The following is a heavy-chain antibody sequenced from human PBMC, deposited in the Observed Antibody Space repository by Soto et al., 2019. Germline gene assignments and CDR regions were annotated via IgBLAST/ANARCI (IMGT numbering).Heavy chain of an antibody. V-gene: IGHV3-30-3*01. J-gene: IGHJ4*02. D-gene: IGHD6-6*01. Sequence: QVQLVESGGGVVQPGRSLRLSCAASGFTFSSYAMHWVRQAPGKGLEWVAVISYDGSNKYYADSVKGRFTISRDNSKNSLYLQMNGLRAEDTAVYYCAREGFRGSSSHSSSSGGYCDYWGQGTLVTVSS. CDR1: GFTFSSYA. CDR3: AREGFRGSSSHSSSSGGYCDY. CDR2: ISYDGSNK.